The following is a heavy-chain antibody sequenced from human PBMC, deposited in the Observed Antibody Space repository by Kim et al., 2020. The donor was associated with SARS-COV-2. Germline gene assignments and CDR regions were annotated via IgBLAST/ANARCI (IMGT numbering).Heavy chain of an antibody. CDR3: ASEPPRSGGFDY. CDR1: GYTFTNYY. CDR2: IKPSSDWT. D-gene: IGHD6-19*01. J-gene: IGHJ4*02. V-gene: IGHV1-46*01. Sequence: ASVKVSCKASGYTFTNYYIHWVRQAPGQGLEWMGTIKPSSDWTSYAQKFQGRVTMTRDTSTSTVYTDLSSLTSEDTAVYYCASEPPRSGGFDYWGQGTLV.